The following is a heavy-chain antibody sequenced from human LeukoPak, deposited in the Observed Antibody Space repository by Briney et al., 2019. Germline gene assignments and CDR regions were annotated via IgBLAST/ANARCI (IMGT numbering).Heavy chain of an antibody. CDR3: ARQRYSYGSVDY. CDR2: IYPSDSET. J-gene: IGHJ4*02. CDR1: GDGFSSCW. V-gene: IGHV5-51*01. D-gene: IGHD5-18*01. Sequence: GESLKISCKGAGDGFSSCWICWLRQMPGKGLEWMGIIYPSDSETRYSPAFQGQVTISVDKSISTAYLHWNSLKASDTAMYYCARQRYSYGSVDYWRQGTLVTVSS.